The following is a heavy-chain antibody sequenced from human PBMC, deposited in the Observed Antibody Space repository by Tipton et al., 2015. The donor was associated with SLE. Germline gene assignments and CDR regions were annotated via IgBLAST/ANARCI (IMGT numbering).Heavy chain of an antibody. D-gene: IGHD3-22*01. CDR1: GFTVSSNY. Sequence: SLRLSCAASGFTVSSNYMSWVRQAPGKGLEWVSVIYSGGSTYYADSVKGRFTISRHNSKNTLYLQMNSLRAEDTAVYYCASRASSGYYSFDYWGRETLVTVSS. J-gene: IGHJ4*02. CDR3: ASRASSGYYSFDY. CDR2: IYSGGST. V-gene: IGHV3-53*04.